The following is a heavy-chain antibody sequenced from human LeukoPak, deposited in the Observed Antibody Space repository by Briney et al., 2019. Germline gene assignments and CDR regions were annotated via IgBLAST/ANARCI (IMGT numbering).Heavy chain of an antibody. D-gene: IGHD1-26*01. V-gene: IGHV4-34*01. CDR2: INHSGST. CDR3: ARGVATVDY. CDR1: GGSFSGYY. J-gene: IGHJ4*02. Sequence: SETLSLTCGVYGGSFSGYYWSWIRQSPGKGLEWIGEINHSGSTNYNPSFKSRVIISVDTSKNRFSLRLSSVTAADTAVYYCARGVATVDYWGQGTLVTVSP.